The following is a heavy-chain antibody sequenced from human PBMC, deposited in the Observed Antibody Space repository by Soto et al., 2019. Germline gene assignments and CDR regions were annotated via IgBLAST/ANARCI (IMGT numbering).Heavy chain of an antibody. D-gene: IGHD2-21*02. CDR3: AKAFGDWYPFEK. CDR2: INDNGNLR. V-gene: IGHV3-23*01. J-gene: IGHJ4*02. CDR1: GFTFGSYA. Sequence: LRLSCVASGFTFGSYAMTWVRRAPGKGLEWVSTINDNGNLRYYAESVRGRFTISRDNSKNTLYLQLNNLRAEDSARYYCAKAFGDWYPFEKWGLGALVTVS.